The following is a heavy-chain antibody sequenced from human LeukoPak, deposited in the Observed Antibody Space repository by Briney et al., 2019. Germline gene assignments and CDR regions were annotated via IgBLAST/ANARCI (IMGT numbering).Heavy chain of an antibody. Sequence: PGGSLRLSWAASGFTFSNYWMSWVRQAPGKGLEWVANIKQDGNTKNYVDSVKGRFTISRANAKNSLYLQMNSLRAEDTAVYYCAKDSPFGGNWGQGTLVTVSS. CDR3: AKDSPFGGN. J-gene: IGHJ4*02. CDR1: GFTFSNYW. D-gene: IGHD1-26*01. V-gene: IGHV3-7*01. CDR2: IKQDGNTK.